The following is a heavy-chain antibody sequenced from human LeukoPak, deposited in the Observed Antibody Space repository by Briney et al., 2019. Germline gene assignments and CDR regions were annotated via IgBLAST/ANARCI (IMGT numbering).Heavy chain of an antibody. D-gene: IGHD2-2*01. J-gene: IGHJ3*02. CDR3: ARVVPAAGDAFDI. CDR2: MNPNSGNT. Sequence: GAPVKVSCKASGYTFTSYDINWVRQATGQGLEWMGWMNPNSGNTGYAQKLQGRVTMTRNTSISTAYMELSSLRSEDTAVYYCARVVPAAGDAFDIWGQGTMVTVSS. CDR1: GYTFTSYD. V-gene: IGHV1-8*01.